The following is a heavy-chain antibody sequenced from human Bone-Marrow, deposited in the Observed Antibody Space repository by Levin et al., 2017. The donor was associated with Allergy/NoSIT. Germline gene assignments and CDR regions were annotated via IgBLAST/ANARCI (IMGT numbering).Heavy chain of an antibody. CDR2: IYYSGPT. V-gene: IGHV4-39*01. CDR3: ASNTFSDFWSGPYYMDV. CDR1: GGSISSIKNY. J-gene: IGHJ6*03. D-gene: IGHD3-3*01. Sequence: SETLSLTCTVSGGSISSIKNYWGWIRQPPGKGLEWIGSIYYSGPTYYHPSLKSRLNISVDTSSDQFSLKLTSVTAADTAVYFCASNTFSDFWSGPYYMDVWGKGTTVTVSS.